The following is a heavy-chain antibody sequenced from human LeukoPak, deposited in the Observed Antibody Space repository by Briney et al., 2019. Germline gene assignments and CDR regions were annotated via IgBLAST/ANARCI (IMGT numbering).Heavy chain of an antibody. V-gene: IGHV4-59*01. CDR3: ARDTGGHCSSTSCYYGELDAFDI. D-gene: IGHD2-2*01. J-gene: IGHJ3*02. Sequence: PSETLSLTCTVSGGSISSYYWSWIRQPPGKGLEWIGYIYYSGSTNYNPSLKSRVTISVDTSKNQFSLKLSSVTAADTAVYYCARDTGGHCSSTSCYYGELDAFDIWGQGTMVTVSS. CDR2: IYYSGST. CDR1: GGSISSYY.